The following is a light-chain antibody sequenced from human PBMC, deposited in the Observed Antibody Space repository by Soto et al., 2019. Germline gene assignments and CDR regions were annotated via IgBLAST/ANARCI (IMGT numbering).Light chain of an antibody. V-gene: IGKV1-5*01. J-gene: IGKJ1*01. CDR1: QSTRSW. CDR2: DAS. Sequence: DIQMTQSPSTLSASVGDRVTITCRASQSTRSWLAWYQQKPGKAPKLLIFDASSLESGVPSRFSGSGSETEFTLTISSLQPDDFATYYCQQYNSFSPAFGQGTKVDIK. CDR3: QQYNSFSPA.